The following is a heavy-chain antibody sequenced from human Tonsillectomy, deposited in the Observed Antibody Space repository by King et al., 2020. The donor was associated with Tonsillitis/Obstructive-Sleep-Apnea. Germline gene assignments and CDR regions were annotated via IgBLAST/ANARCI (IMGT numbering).Heavy chain of an antibody. CDR3: ARPPPRLGPYHPVGFDY. CDR2: IDWDDDK. CDR1: GFSLSTSGMC. J-gene: IGHJ4*02. V-gene: IGHV2-70*15. Sequence: VTLKESGPALVKPTQTLTLTCTFSGFSLSTSGMCVSWIRQPPGKALEWLARIDWDDDKYYSTSLKTRLTISKDTSKNQVVLTMTNMDPVDTATYYCARPPPRLGPYHPVGFDYWGQGTLVPVSS. D-gene: IGHD6-6*01.